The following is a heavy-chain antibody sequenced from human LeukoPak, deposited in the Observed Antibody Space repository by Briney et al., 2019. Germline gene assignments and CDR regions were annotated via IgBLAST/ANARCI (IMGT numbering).Heavy chain of an antibody. CDR1: GGTFSSYA. V-gene: IGHV1-69*04. D-gene: IGHD1-26*01. J-gene: IGHJ3*02. Sequence: RASVKVSCKASGGTFSSYAISWVRQAPGQGLEWMGRIIPILGIANYAQKFQGRVTITADKSTSTAYMELSSLRSEDTAVYYCAGGQQSGSYYDAFDIWGQGTMVTVSS. CDR2: IIPILGIA. CDR3: AGGQQSGSYYDAFDI.